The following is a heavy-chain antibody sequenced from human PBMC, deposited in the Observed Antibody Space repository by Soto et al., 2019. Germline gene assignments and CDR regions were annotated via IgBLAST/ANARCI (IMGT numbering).Heavy chain of an antibody. D-gene: IGHD2-2*01. V-gene: IGHV4-30-4*01. J-gene: IGHJ6*03. Sequence: PSETLSLTCTVSGGSISSGDYYWSWIRQPPGKGLEWIGYIYYSGSTYYNPSLKSRVTISVDTSKNQFSLKLSSVTAADTAVYYCARGRSWSSTSCQNYYYLDVWGKGTTVTVAS. CDR1: GGSISSGDYY. CDR2: IYYSGST. CDR3: ARGRSWSSTSCQNYYYLDV.